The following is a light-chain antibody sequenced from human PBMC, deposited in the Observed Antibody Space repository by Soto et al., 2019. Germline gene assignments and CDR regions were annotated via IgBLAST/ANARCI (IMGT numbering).Light chain of an antibody. CDR2: AAS. CDR1: QGIRND. CDR3: LKHSTYPLT. Sequence: DIQMTQFPSSLSASVGDRVTITCRASQGIRNDLGWYQQKPGKAPKRLIYAASSLQSGVPSRFRGSGSGTAYTIANSSMQRDNLATCFCLKHSTYPLTFGQGTKVEIK. J-gene: IGKJ1*01. V-gene: IGKV1-17*01.